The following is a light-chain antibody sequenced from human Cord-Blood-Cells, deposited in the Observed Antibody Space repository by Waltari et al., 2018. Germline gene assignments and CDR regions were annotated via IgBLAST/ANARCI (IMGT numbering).Light chain of an antibody. CDR3: QQYNSYSPVT. CDR2: KAS. Sequence: DIQMTQSPSTLSASVGDRVTITCRASQSISSWLAWCQQKPGKAPKLLIYKASSLESGVPSRFSGSGSGTEFTLTISSLQPDDFATYYCQQYNSYSPVTFGQGTKVEIK. CDR1: QSISSW. J-gene: IGKJ1*01. V-gene: IGKV1-5*03.